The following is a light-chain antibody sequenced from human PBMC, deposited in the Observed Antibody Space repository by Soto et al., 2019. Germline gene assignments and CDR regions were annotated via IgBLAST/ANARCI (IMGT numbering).Light chain of an antibody. CDR1: HDIGNY. V-gene: IGKV1-33*01. J-gene: IGKJ3*01. Sequence: DIQMTQSPSSLSASVGDRVTITCLASHDIGNYLNWYQQKPGKAPKLLIYYASNLETGVSSRFSGSGSGTDFTFTISSLQPEDIATYFCQQYDNLPRFIFGPGTKVDIK. CDR2: YAS. CDR3: QQYDNLPRFI.